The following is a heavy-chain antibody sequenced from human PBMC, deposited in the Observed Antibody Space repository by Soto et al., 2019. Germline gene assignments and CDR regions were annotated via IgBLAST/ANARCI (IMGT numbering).Heavy chain of an antibody. CDR2: ISTYNGDT. Sequence: QVQLVQSGPEVKKPGASVTVSCKVSGYTFTTYGITWVRQAPGQGLEWMGWISTYNGDTNYAQKLQGRVTMTTDTFTSTAYMELRSLRSDDTAVYYCARDVGNGYGYGYGYWGQGTLVTVSS. CDR1: GYTFTTYG. V-gene: IGHV1-18*01. CDR3: ARDVGNGYGYGYGY. J-gene: IGHJ4*02. D-gene: IGHD5-18*01.